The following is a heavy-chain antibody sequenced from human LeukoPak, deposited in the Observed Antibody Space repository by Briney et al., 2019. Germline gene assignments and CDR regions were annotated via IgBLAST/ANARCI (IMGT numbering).Heavy chain of an antibody. V-gene: IGHV4-39*01. CDR3: ARHSGTYYADFDS. CDR1: GGSISSSSYY. CDR2: IYYSGSA. J-gene: IGHJ4*02. Sequence: SETLSLTCTVPGGSISSSSYYWGWIRQPPGKGLEWIGYIYYSGSAYYNPSLKSRVTVSVDTSKNHFSLKLSSVTAADTAVYYCARHSGTYYADFDSWGQGTLVTVSS. D-gene: IGHD1-26*01.